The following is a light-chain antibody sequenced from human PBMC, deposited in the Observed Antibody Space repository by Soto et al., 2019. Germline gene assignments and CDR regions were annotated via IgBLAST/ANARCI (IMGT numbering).Light chain of an antibody. Sequence: QSVLTQPPSVSGAPGQTITISCTGSSSNIGAGYDVHWYQQLPGRAPKLLIYGNNNRPSGVPDRFSGSKSGTSVSLAITGLRGEDEAEYYCAGWDDSLLGPVFGGGTKVTVL. J-gene: IGLJ3*02. CDR2: GNN. CDR3: AGWDDSLLGPV. CDR1: SSNIGAGYD. V-gene: IGLV1-40*01.